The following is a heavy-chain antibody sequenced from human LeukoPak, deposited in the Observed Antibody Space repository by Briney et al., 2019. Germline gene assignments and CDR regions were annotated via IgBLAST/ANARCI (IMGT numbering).Heavy chain of an antibody. CDR1: GFTFSSYS. J-gene: IGHJ4*02. CDR3: ARDPRIAAPY. D-gene: IGHD6-13*01. CDR2: ISSSSSYI. Sequence: NPGGSLRLSCAASGFTFSSYSMNWVRQAPGKGLEWVSSISSSSSYIYYADSVKGRFTISRDNAKNSLYLQMNSLRAEGTAVYYCARDPRIAAPYWGQGTLVTVSS. V-gene: IGHV3-21*01.